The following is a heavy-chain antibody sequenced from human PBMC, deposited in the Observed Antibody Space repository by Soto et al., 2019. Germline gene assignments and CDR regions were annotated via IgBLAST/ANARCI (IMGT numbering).Heavy chain of an antibody. Sequence: SSVKVSCKASGGTFSSYAISWVRQAPGQGLEWMGGIIPIFGTANYAQKFQGRVTITADKSTSTAYMELSSLRSEDTAVYDCARERYYDFWSGYQPHYYYYGMDVWCQGTTVTVSS. CDR2: IIPIFGTA. D-gene: IGHD3-3*01. CDR3: ARERYYDFWSGYQPHYYYYGMDV. J-gene: IGHJ6*02. CDR1: GGTFSSYA. V-gene: IGHV1-69*06.